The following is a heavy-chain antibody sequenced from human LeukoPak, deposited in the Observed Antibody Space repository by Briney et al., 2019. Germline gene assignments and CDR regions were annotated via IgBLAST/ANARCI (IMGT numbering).Heavy chain of an antibody. Sequence: ASVKVSCKASGYIFTNYGTSWVRQAPGQGLEWMGYISAYNGNTNYGQNFQGRVTMTTDTSTSTAYMELRSLRSDDTAVYYCARDGEGVSGSYYLMAYATTTYYYYMDVWGKGTTVTVSS. CDR2: ISAYNGNT. CDR1: GYIFTNYG. J-gene: IGHJ6*03. CDR3: ARDGEGVSGSYYLMAYATTTYYYYMDV. V-gene: IGHV1-18*01. D-gene: IGHD1-26*01.